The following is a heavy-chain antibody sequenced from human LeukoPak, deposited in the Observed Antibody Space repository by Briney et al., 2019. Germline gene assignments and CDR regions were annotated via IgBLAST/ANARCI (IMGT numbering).Heavy chain of an antibody. CDR2: ISSDGSST. J-gene: IGHJ4*02. CDR3: ARESVGWLQSRGPFDY. Sequence: PGGSLRLSCAASGFTFSSYWMHWVRQAPGKGLVWVSRISSDGSSTSYADSVKGRFTISRDNAKNTLYLQMNSLRAEDTAVYYCARESVGWLQSRGPFDYWGQGTLVTVSS. V-gene: IGHV3-74*01. D-gene: IGHD5-24*01. CDR1: GFTFSSYW.